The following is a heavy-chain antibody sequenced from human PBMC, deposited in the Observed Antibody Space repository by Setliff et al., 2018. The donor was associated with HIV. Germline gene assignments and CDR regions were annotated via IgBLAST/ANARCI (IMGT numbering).Heavy chain of an antibody. CDR3: VRLTADRTNYYYYMDV. CDR2: IDSNNGNR. CDR1: GYSLSTYA. J-gene: IGHJ6*03. D-gene: IGHD2-8*01. V-gene: IGHV1-18*01. Sequence: ASVKVSCKASGYSLSTYAISWVRQAPGQGLEWMGWIDSNNGNRNFSQKFRGRVTMTTDISTNTAYMEVRSLSFDDTAVYYCVRLTADRTNYYYYMDVWGKGTTVTVSS.